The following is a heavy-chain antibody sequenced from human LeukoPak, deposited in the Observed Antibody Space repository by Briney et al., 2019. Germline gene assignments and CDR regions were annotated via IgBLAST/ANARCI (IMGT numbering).Heavy chain of an antibody. CDR2: FDPEDGET. Sequence: ASVKVSCKVSGYTLTELSMHWVRQAPGKGLEWMGGFDPEDGETIYAQKFQGRVTMTEDTSTDTAYMELSSLRSEDTAVYYCVNHFVLGSYRSRFAPLDAFDIWGQGTMVTGSS. CDR3: VNHFVLGSYRSRFAPLDAFDI. V-gene: IGHV1-24*01. J-gene: IGHJ3*02. CDR1: GYTLTELS. D-gene: IGHD3-16*02.